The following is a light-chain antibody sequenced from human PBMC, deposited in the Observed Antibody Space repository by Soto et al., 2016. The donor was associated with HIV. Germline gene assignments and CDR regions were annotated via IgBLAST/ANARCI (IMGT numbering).Light chain of an antibody. J-gene: IGKJ1*01. CDR3: QQYNTVPWT. Sequence: DIQMTQFPSTLSASIGDRVTIICRASQSVSVWLAWYQQKPGKAPNLLIFKTSTLEVGVPSRFSGSGSGTDFTLTLSSVQPDDVGTYYCQQYNTVPWTFGQGTKLEMK. V-gene: IGKV1-5*03. CDR2: KTS. CDR1: QSVSVW.